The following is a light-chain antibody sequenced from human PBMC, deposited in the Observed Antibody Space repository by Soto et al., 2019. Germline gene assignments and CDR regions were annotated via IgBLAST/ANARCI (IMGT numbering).Light chain of an antibody. CDR1: SSDFGGYNY. J-gene: IGLJ1*01. CDR3: SSYAGSNSYA. CDR2: EVT. Sequence: QSALTQPPSASGSPGQSVTISCTGTSSDFGGYNYVSWYQQHPGKAPKLIIYEVTKRPSGVPDRFSGSKSGNTASLTVSGLQAEDEADYYCSSYAGSNSYAFGTGTKVTVL. V-gene: IGLV2-8*01.